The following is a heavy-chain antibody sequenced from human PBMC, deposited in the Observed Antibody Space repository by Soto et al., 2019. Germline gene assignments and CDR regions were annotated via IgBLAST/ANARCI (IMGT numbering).Heavy chain of an antibody. Sequence: GASVKVSCKASGYTFTSYGISWVRQAPGQGLEWMGWISAYNGNTNYAQKLQGRVTMTTDTSTSTAXXXXXXXXXXXTAVYYCARCYVKGRFDYYGMDVWGQGTTVTVSS. D-gene: IGHD3-10*01. CDR2: ISAYNGNT. CDR3: ARCYVKGRFDYYGMDV. V-gene: IGHV1-18*04. J-gene: IGHJ6*02. CDR1: GYTFTSYG.